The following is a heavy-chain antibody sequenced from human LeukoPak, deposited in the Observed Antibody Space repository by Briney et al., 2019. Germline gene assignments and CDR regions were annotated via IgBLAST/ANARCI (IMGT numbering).Heavy chain of an antibody. V-gene: IGHV3-11*01. Sequence: GGSLRLSCAASGFTFSDYYMRWIRQAPGKGLEWVSYISSSGSTIYYADSVKGRFTISRDNAKNSLYLQMNSLRAEDTAVYYCARDFFRGKVGATRYWGQGTLVTASS. CDR1: GFTFSDYY. CDR3: ARDFFRGKVGATRY. J-gene: IGHJ4*02. CDR2: ISSSGSTI. D-gene: IGHD1-26*01.